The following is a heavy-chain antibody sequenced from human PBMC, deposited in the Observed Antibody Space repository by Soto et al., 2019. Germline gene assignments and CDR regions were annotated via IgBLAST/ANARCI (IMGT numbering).Heavy chain of an antibody. J-gene: IGHJ1*01. CDR3: AVTTATEYFHY. V-gene: IGHV4-59*01. CDR2: IYYSGNT. D-gene: IGHD1-1*01. Sequence: QVQLQESGPGLVKPSETLSLTCTVSGGSIRNYDWSWIRQPPGKGLEWIGFIYYSGNTNYNPSLKSRVTISVDTSKNQFSLKMTSVTAADTAVYYCAVTTATEYFHYWGQGTLVTVSS. CDR1: GGSIRNYD.